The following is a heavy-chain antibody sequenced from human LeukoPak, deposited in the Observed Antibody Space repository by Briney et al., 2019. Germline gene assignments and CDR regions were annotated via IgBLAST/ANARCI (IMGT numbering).Heavy chain of an antibody. Sequence: GGSLRLSCAASRFSFSPHRMNWVRQAPGKGLKWVSAISPSSSYIYYADSLRGRFTISRDNAKNSLYLQMNSLRAEDTAIYYCARDRTPAILGGDIDAFDMCGQGTVVTVSS. CDR3: ARDRTPAILGGDIDAFDM. D-gene: IGHD7-27*01. J-gene: IGHJ3*02. CDR2: ISPSSSYI. V-gene: IGHV3-21*01. CDR1: RFSFSPHR.